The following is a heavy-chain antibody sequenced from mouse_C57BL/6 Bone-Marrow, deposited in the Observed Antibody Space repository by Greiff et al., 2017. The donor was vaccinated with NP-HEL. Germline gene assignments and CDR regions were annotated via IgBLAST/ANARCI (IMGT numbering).Heavy chain of an antibody. J-gene: IGHJ2*01. V-gene: IGHV14-4*01. CDR2: IDPENGDT. Sequence: VQLQQSGAELVRPGASVKLSCTASGFNIKDDYMHWVKQRPEQGLEWIGWIDPENGDTEYASKFQGKATITADTSSNTAYLQLSSLTSEDTAVYYCTTGGYYYGSSYFFYFDHWGQGTTLTVSS. CDR3: TTGGYYYGSSYFFYFDH. CDR1: GFNIKDDY. D-gene: IGHD1-1*01.